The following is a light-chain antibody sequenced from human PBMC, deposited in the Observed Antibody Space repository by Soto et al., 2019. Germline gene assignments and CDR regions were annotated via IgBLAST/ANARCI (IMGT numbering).Light chain of an antibody. Sequence: DIQMTQSPSSLSASVGDRVTITCRASQGISNYLAWYQQIPGKVPKLLISAASTLQSGVPSRFSGSGSGTDFTLTSSSLPPEDVATYYCQKDTNVPAFGGGTKVELK. V-gene: IGKV1-27*01. J-gene: IGKJ4*01. CDR1: QGISNY. CDR2: AAS. CDR3: QKDTNVPA.